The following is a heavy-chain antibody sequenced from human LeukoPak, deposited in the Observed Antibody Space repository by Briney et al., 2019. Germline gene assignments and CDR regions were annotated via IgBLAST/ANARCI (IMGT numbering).Heavy chain of an antibody. CDR3: ARCGGYSSPIGY. V-gene: IGHV4-59*01. D-gene: IGHD2-15*01. CDR1: GGSISTYY. Sequence: SETLSLTCTLSGGSISTYYWSWIRQPPGKGLEWIGYIYHSGSTNYNPSLKSRVTISVDTSKNQFSLKLSSVTAADTAVYYCARCGGYSSPIGYWGQGALVTVCS. CDR2: IYHSGST. J-gene: IGHJ4*02.